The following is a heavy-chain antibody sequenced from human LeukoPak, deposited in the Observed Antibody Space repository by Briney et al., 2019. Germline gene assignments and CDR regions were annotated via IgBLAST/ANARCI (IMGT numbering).Heavy chain of an antibody. CDR3: ARGSLYYFDY. V-gene: IGHV3-7*04. CDR2: IKQDGSEK. J-gene: IGHJ4*02. CDR1: GFTFSSYW. Sequence: GGSLRLSCAASGFTFSSYWMSWVRPAPGKGLEGVANIKQDGSEKYYVHSVRGRFTISRDNDKNSLYLQMNSRRAEDTAVYYCARGSLYYFDYWGQGTLVPVSS.